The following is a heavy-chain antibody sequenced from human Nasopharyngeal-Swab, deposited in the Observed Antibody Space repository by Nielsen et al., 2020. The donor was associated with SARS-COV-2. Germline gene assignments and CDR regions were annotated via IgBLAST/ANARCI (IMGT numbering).Heavy chain of an antibody. CDR2: ISYDGSNK. J-gene: IGHJ4*02. V-gene: IGHV3-30*18. CDR1: GFTFSSYG. CDR3: AKALSSSLLWFGELLYPFDY. Sequence: LSLTCAASGFTFSSYGMHWVRQAPGKGLEWVAVISYDGSNKYYADSVKGRFTISRDNSKNTLYLQMNSLRVEDTAVYYCAKALSSSLLWFGELLYPFDYWGQGTLVTVSS. D-gene: IGHD3-10*01.